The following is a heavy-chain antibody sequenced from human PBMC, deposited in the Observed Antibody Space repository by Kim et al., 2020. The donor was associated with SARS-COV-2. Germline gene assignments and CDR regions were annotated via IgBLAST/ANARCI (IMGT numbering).Heavy chain of an antibody. CDR3: AKVVGGSYMLGLAD. V-gene: IGHV3-33*06. CDR1: GFTFSSYG. Sequence: GRSLRLSCAASGFTFSSYGMHWVRQAPGKGLEWVAVIWYDGSNKYYADSVKGRFTISRDNSKNTLYLQMNSLRAEDTAVYYCAKVVGGSYMLGLADWGQGTLVTVSS. CDR2: IWYDGSNK. D-gene: IGHD1-26*01. J-gene: IGHJ4*02.